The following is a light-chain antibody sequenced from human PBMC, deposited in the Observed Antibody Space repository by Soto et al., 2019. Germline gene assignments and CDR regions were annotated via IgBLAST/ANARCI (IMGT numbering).Light chain of an antibody. CDR2: SAS. J-gene: IGKJ3*01. Sequence: AIQMTQSPSSVSASVGDRVTITCRASQGIRDDLAWYQQKPGKAPKLLIYSASSLPSGVPSRFSGSGSGTDFTLTISSLRPEDFATYYCLHDYDFPFTFGPGT. CDR3: LHDYDFPFT. V-gene: IGKV1-6*01. CDR1: QGIRDD.